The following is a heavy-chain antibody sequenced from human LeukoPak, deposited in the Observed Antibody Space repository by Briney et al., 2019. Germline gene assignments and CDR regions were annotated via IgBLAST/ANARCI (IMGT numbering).Heavy chain of an antibody. Sequence: GESLKISCKGSGFIFTNYWIGWVRQMPGRGVEWMVIIYPGDSDIRYSPSFQGQVTISADKSVSTAYLQWSSLKASETAMYYCVTGGSGSFYNPFDYWGQGTLVTVSS. V-gene: IGHV5-51*01. CDR1: GFIFTNYW. CDR2: IYPGDSDI. CDR3: VTGGSGSFYNPFDY. J-gene: IGHJ4*02. D-gene: IGHD3-10*01.